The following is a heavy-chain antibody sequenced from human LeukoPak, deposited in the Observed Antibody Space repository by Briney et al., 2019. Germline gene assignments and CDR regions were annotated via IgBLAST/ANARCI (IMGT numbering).Heavy chain of an antibody. CDR1: GYSFTSYW. V-gene: IGHV5-51*01. CDR3: ARQGRYYYDSSGYYAHDY. D-gene: IGHD3-22*01. Sequence: ESLKISCKGSGYSFTSYWIGWVRQMPGKGLEWMGIIYPGDSDTRYSPSFQGQVTISADKSISTAYLQWSSLKASDTAMYYCARQGRYYYDSSGYYAHDYWGQGTLVTVSS. J-gene: IGHJ4*02. CDR2: IYPGDSDT.